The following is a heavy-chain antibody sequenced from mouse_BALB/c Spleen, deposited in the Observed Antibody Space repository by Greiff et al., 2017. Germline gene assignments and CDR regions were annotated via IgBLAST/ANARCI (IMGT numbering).Heavy chain of an antibody. D-gene: IGHD2-1*01. Sequence: EVHLVESGGGLVQPGGSMKLSCVASGFTFSNYWMNWVRQSPEKGLEWVAEIRLKSNNYATHYAESVKGRFTISRDDSKSSVYLQMNNLRAEDTGIYYCTRGGNYGFSWFAYWGQGTLVTVSA. CDR3: TRGGNYGFSWFAY. V-gene: IGHV6-6*02. J-gene: IGHJ3*01. CDR2: IRLKSNNYAT. CDR1: GFTFSNYW.